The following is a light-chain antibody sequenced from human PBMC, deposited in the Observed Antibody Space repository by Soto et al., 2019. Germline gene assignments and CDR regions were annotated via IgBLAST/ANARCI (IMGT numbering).Light chain of an antibody. CDR1: SSDVAVYNY. Sequence: QSVLTQPASVSGSPGQSITISFTGPSSDVAVYNYVSWYQQHPGKAPKLLIYEVTNRPSGVSHRFSGSKSGNTASLTISGLQDEDEADYYCSSDTTNTRVFGGGTKLTVL. CDR3: SSDTTNTRV. V-gene: IGLV2-14*01. J-gene: IGLJ3*02. CDR2: EVT.